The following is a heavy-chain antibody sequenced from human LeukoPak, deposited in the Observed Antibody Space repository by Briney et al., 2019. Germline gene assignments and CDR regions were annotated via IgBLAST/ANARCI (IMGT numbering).Heavy chain of an antibody. CDR3: ATSTAYAFDM. J-gene: IGHJ3*02. V-gene: IGHV3-7*05. D-gene: IGHD5/OR15-5a*01. CDR1: GFIFNNYW. CDR2: INQDGSEK. Sequence: LSGRSLRLSCAASGFIFNNYWTSWVRQAPGKGLQWVAHINQDGSEKYYVDSVKGRFTISRDNAKNSVYLQMNSLRADDTAVYYCATSTAYAFDMWGQGTMVTVSS.